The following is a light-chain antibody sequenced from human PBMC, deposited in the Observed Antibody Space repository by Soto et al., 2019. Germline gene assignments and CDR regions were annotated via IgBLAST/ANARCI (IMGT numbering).Light chain of an antibody. CDR3: QHYNKWPLT. Sequence: EVVMTQSPATLSVSPGEKATLSCMASHIVSNNLAWYQQKPGQAPRLLIYFASTRATGIPARFSGSGSGTEFTLTISILQSEDFAVYYCQHYNKWPLTFGGGTKVETK. V-gene: IGKV3-15*01. J-gene: IGKJ4*01. CDR2: FAS. CDR1: HIVSNN.